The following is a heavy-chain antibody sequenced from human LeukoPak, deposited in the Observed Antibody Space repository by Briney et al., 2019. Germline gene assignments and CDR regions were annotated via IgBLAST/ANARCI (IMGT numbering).Heavy chain of an antibody. V-gene: IGHV2-26*01. J-gene: IGHJ6*03. CDR2: IFSNDEK. CDR3: ARASKYYVFWSGYPTYYYYYYRAV. D-gene: IGHD3-3*01. Sequence: APGPTLVNPTETLTLTCTVSGFSLSNARMGVSWIRQPPGKALEWLAHIFSNDEKSYSTSLKSRLTISKDTSKSQVVLTMTNMDPVDTATYYCARASKYYVFWSGYPTYYYYYYRAVGGKGPTAPVSS. CDR1: GFSLSNARMG.